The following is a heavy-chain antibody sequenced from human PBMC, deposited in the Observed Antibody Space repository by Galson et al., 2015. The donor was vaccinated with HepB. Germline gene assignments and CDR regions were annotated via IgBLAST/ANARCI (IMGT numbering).Heavy chain of an antibody. D-gene: IGHD6-19*01. CDR2: TYYRSKWYN. CDR3: AREDSSGWYRGNYYYYYGMDV. V-gene: IGHV6-1*01. Sequence: CAISGDSVSSNSAAWNWIRQSPSRGLEWLGRTYYRSKWYNDYAVSVNSRITINPDTSKNQFSLQLNSVTPEDTAVYYCAREDSSGWYRGNYYYYYGMDVWGQGTTVTVSS. J-gene: IGHJ6*02. CDR1: GDSVSSNSAA.